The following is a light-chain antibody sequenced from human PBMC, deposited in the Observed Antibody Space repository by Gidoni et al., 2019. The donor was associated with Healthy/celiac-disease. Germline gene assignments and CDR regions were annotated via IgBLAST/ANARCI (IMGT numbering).Light chain of an antibody. V-gene: IGKV3-11*01. CDR3: HQRSNWPPGT. J-gene: IGKJ4*01. CDR1: QSVSSY. Sequence: EIVLTQSPATLSLSPGERATLSCRASQSVSSYLAWYQQKPGHAPRLLIYDASNRATGIPARFSGSASGTDFTLTISSLEPEDFAVYYCHQRSNWPPGTFGGGTKVEIK. CDR2: DAS.